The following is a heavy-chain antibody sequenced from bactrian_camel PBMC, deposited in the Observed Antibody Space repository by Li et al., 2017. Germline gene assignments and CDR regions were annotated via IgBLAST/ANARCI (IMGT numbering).Heavy chain of an antibody. J-gene: IGHJ4*01. Sequence: QLVESGGGSVQAGGSLRLSCAASGYTRSTYCMGWFRQAPGKEREGVASIDGDGTITYADSVKGRFTISRDNTNNTLYLQMNSLKTEDTAVYYCATSGNYHWGQGTQVTVS. D-gene: IGHD2*01. CDR2: IDGDGTI. CDR3: ATSGNYH. CDR1: GYTRSTYC. V-gene: IGHV3S26*01.